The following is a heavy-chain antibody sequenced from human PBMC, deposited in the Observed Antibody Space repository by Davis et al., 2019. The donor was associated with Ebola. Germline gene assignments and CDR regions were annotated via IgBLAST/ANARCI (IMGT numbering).Heavy chain of an antibody. CDR2: INPSGGST. D-gene: IGHD3-22*01. Sequence: ASVKVSCKASRNTFTTYYMHWVRQAPGQGLEWMGIINPSGGSTTYAQKFQGRVTMTRDTSTSTVYMELSSLRSEDTAVYYCASLRDSSGLDYWGQGTLVTVSS. J-gene: IGHJ4*02. CDR3: ASLRDSSGLDY. V-gene: IGHV1-46*01. CDR1: RNTFTTYY.